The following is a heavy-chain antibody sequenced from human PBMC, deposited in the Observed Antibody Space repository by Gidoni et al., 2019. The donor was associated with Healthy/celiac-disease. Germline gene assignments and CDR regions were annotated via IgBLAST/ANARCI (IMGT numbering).Heavy chain of an antibody. Sequence: EVQLVESGGGLVQPGGSLRLSCAASGFTFSSYSMNWVRQAPGKGLEWVSYISSSSSTIYYADSVKGRFTISRDNAKNSLYLQMNSLRAEDTAVYYCARAGDYYDILTGSPRRAFDIWGQGTMVTVSS. D-gene: IGHD3-9*01. J-gene: IGHJ3*02. V-gene: IGHV3-48*01. CDR3: ARAGDYYDILTGSPRRAFDI. CDR1: GFTFSSYS. CDR2: ISSSSSTI.